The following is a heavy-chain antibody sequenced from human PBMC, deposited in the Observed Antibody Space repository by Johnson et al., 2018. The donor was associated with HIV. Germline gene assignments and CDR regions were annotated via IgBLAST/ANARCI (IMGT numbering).Heavy chain of an antibody. CDR2: ISSSGSTI. V-gene: IGHV3-11*04. Sequence: QVQLVESGGGLVQPGGSLRLSCAASGFTFSDYYMSWIRQAPGKGLEWVSYISSSGSTIYYADSVKGRFTISRDNAKNSLYLQMNSLRAEYTAVYYCVRDRNCGGDCDAFDIWGQGTMVTVSS. J-gene: IGHJ3*02. CDR1: GFTFSDYY. D-gene: IGHD2-21*02. CDR3: VRDRNCGGDCDAFDI.